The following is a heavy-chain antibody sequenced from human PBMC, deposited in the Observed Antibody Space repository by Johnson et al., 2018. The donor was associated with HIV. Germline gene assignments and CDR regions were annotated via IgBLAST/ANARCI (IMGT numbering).Heavy chain of an antibody. Sequence: VQLVESGGGLVQPGGSLRLSCAASGFTFSSYAMHWVRQASGKGLEWVGRIRSKANSYATAYAASVKGRFTISRDDSKNTAYLQMNSLKTEDAAVYYCTSRRDYYNLIGSWGQGTMVTVSS. CDR3: TSRRDYYNLIGS. J-gene: IGHJ3*01. V-gene: IGHV3-73*01. CDR1: GFTFSSYA. CDR2: IRSKANSYAT. D-gene: IGHD5-24*01.